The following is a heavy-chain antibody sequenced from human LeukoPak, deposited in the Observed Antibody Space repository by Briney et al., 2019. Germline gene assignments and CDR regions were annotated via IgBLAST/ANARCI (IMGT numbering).Heavy chain of an antibody. J-gene: IGHJ4*02. Sequence: ASVTVSCKASGYTFTSYGISWVRQAPGQGLEWMGWISAYNGNTNYAQKLQGRVTMTTDTSTSTAYMELRSLRSDDTAVYYCARRRVGATYFDYWGQGTLVTVSS. CDR2: ISAYNGNT. CDR3: ARRRVGATYFDY. D-gene: IGHD1-26*01. V-gene: IGHV1-18*01. CDR1: GYTFTSYG.